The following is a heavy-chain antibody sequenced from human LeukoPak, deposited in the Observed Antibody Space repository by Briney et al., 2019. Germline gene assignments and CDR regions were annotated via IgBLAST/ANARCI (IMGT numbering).Heavy chain of an antibody. D-gene: IGHD2-15*01. J-gene: IGHJ6*03. CDR1: GYTLTGYY. CDR2: INPNSGGT. V-gene: IGHV1-2*02. CDR3: ARVSIGYCSGSSCYSSLGYYYMDV. Sequence: ASVKVSCKASGYTLTGYYMRWVRQAPGQGLEWMGWINPNSGGTNCAQKFQGRVTMTRDTSISTAYMELSRLRSDDTAVYYCARVSIGYCSGSSCYSSLGYYYMDVWGKGTTVTVSS.